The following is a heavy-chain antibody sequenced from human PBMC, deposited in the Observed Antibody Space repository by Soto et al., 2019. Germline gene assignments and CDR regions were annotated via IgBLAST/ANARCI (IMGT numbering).Heavy chain of an antibody. CDR2: IYYRGRT. Sequence: SETLSLTCTVSGGSISRYYWRWIVQPPGKGLEWIGYIYYRGRTNSNPALKGRVTISVGTSKNQCSLKLSSVTAADTAVYYCARHGYSSSWTAFDYWGQGTLVTVSS. CDR1: GGSISRYY. V-gene: IGHV4-59*08. D-gene: IGHD6-13*01. J-gene: IGHJ4*02. CDR3: ARHGYSSSWTAFDY.